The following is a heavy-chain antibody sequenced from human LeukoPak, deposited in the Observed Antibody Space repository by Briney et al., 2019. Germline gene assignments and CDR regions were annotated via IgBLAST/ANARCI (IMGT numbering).Heavy chain of an antibody. D-gene: IGHD2-21*02. V-gene: IGHV1-18*01. CDR1: TSY. CDR3: ARLPFCGGDCYGSGNFVDY. J-gene: IGHJ4*02. CDR2: ISAYNGNR. Sequence: ASVKVSCTATSYISWVRQAPEQGLEWMGWISAYNGNRNYAQKFQGRVTMTTDTSTSTAYMELRSLRSDDTAVYYCARLPFCGGDCYGSGNFVDYWGQGTLVTVSS.